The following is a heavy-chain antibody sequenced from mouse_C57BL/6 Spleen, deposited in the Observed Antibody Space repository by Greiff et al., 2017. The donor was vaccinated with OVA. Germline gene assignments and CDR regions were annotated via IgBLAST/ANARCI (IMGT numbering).Heavy chain of an antibody. CDR3: ATDYAMDY. Sequence: EVQLQQSGAELVRPGASVKLSCTASGFTIKDDYMHWVKQRPEQGLEWIGWIDPENGDTEYASKFQGKATITADTSSNTAYLQLSSLTSEDTAVYYCATDYAMDYWGQGTSVTVSS. CDR2: IDPENGDT. V-gene: IGHV14-4*01. J-gene: IGHJ4*01. CDR1: GFTIKDDY.